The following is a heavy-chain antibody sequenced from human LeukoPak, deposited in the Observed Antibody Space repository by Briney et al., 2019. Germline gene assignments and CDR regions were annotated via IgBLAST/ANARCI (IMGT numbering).Heavy chain of an antibody. D-gene: IGHD2-2*03. CDR1: GFTFSNHA. V-gene: IGHV3-30*04. CDR3: ARVDDLDAFDI. Sequence: EGSLRLSCVPSGFTFSNHAMHWVRQGPGKGLEWVAVISDDGTSKFYADSVKGRFTIFRDNSKNTLFLQINSLRPEDTAMYYCARVDDLDAFDIWGQGTLVTVSS. CDR2: ISDDGTSK. J-gene: IGHJ3*02.